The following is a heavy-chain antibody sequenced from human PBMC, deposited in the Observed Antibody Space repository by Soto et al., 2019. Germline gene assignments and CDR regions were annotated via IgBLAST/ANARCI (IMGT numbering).Heavy chain of an antibody. CDR2: IYYSGST. J-gene: IGHJ5*02. Sequence: QVQLQESGPGLVKPSETLSLTCTVSGGSISSYYWSWIRQPPGKGLEWIGYIYYSGSTNYNPSLKSRVTISVDTSKNQCSLKLSSVTAADTAVYYCARHRNYDFWRGYYTENWFDPWGQGTLVTVSS. D-gene: IGHD3-3*01. V-gene: IGHV4-59*08. CDR3: ARHRNYDFWRGYYTENWFDP. CDR1: GGSISSYY.